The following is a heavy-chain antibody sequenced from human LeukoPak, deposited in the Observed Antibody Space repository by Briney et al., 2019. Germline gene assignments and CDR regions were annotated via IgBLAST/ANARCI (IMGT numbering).Heavy chain of an antibody. CDR3: AKGRQQLASLDY. CDR2: VYRGGDT. J-gene: IGHJ4*02. D-gene: IGHD6-13*01. V-gene: IGHV3-53*01. CDR1: GFIVSNNY. Sequence: GGSLRLSCAASGFIVSNNYITWIRQAPGKRLEWVAIVYRGGDTYYADSVKGRFTISRDNSKNTLYLQMNSLRAEDTAIYYCAKGRQQLASLDYWGQGILVTVSS.